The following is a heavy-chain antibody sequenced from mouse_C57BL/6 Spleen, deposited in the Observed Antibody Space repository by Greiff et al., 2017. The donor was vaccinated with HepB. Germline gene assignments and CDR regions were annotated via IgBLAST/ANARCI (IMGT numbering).Heavy chain of an antibody. J-gene: IGHJ3*01. V-gene: IGHV1-55*01. CDR1: GSTFTSYW. D-gene: IGHD1-1*01. CDR2: IYPGSGST. Sequence: VQLQQPGAELVKPGASVKMSCKASGSTFTSYWITGGKRRPGQGLEWIGVIYPGSGSTNYNEKFKSKATLTVDTSSSTAYMQLSSLTSEDSAVYYCAIFYYGSSSFAYWGQGTLVTVSA. CDR3: AIFYYGSSSFAY.